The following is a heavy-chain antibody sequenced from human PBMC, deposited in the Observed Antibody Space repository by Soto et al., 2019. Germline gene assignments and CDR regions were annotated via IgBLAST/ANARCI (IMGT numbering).Heavy chain of an antibody. CDR2: IWYDGSNK. CDR3: ARDRYSSGWYDLDY. V-gene: IGHV3-33*01. J-gene: IGHJ4*02. D-gene: IGHD6-19*01. Sequence: ESGGGVVQPGRSLRLSCAASGFTFSSYGMHWVRQAPGKGLEWVAVIWYDGSNKYYADSVKGRFTISRDNSKNTLYLQMNSLRVEDTAVYYCARDRYSSGWYDLDYWGQGTLVTVSS. CDR1: GFTFSSYG.